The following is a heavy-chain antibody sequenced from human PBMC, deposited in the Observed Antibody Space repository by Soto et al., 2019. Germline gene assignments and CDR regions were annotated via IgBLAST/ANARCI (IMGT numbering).Heavy chain of an antibody. Sequence: GASVKVSCKASGYTFTSYGISWVRQAPGQGLEWMGWISAYNGNTNYAQKLQGRVTMTTDTSTSTAYMELSSLRSEDTAMYYCARGITMVRGVTNWFDPWGQGTLVTVSS. CDR2: ISAYNGNT. CDR1: GYTFTSYG. D-gene: IGHD3-10*01. V-gene: IGHV1-18*01. J-gene: IGHJ5*02. CDR3: ARGITMVRGVTNWFDP.